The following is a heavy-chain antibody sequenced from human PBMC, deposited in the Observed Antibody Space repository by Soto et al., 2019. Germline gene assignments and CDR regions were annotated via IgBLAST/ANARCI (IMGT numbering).Heavy chain of an antibody. J-gene: IGHJ3*01. V-gene: IGHV3-21*01. CDR3: ARDREGVGAGLF. Sequence: GGSLRLSCAASGFTFSSYSMNWVRQAPGKGLEWVSSISSSSSYIYYAESVKGRFTISRDNAKNSLYLQMSSLRAEDTAVYYCARDREGVGAGLFWGQGTMVTVSS. D-gene: IGHD1-26*01. CDR1: GFTFSSYS. CDR2: ISSSSSYI.